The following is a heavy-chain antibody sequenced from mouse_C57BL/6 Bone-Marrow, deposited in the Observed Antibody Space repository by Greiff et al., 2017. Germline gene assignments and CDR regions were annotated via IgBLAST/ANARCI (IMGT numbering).Heavy chain of an antibody. CDR2: LYPGSGNT. CDR3: ARGGYDVPYAMDY. CDR1: GYSFTSYY. V-gene: IGHV1-66*01. Sequence: QVQLQQSGPELVKPGASVKISCKASGYSFTSYYIHWVKQRPGQGLEWIGWLYPGSGNTKYNEKFKGKATLTADTSSSTAYMQLSSLTSEDSAVYYCARGGYDVPYAMDYWGQGTSVTVSS. J-gene: IGHJ4*01. D-gene: IGHD2-2*01.